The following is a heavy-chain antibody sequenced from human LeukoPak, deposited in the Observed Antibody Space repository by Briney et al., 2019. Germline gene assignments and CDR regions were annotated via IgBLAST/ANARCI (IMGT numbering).Heavy chain of an antibody. V-gene: IGHV4-4*07. J-gene: IGHJ4*02. CDR2: IYLSGST. D-gene: IGHD1-1*01. CDR3: ARDRYGGIIDS. CDR1: GGSINTYF. Sequence: SETLSLTCTVSGGSINTYFWTWIRQPAGKGLQWIGRIYLSGSTNYSPSLKSRLTMSVDTSNNQFSLKLSSVTAADTAVYYCARDRYGGIIDSWGQGTLVSVSS.